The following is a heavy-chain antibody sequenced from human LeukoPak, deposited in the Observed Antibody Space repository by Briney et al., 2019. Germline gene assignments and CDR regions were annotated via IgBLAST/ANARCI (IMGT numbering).Heavy chain of an antibody. D-gene: IGHD4-17*01. CDR3: AREGYYGDYPYDAFDI. Sequence: SETLSLTCTVSGGSISDYYWSWIRQPPGKGLEWIGSIYYSGSTYYNPSLKSRVTISVDTSKNQFSLKLSSVTAADTAVYYCAREGYYGDYPYDAFDIWGQGTMVTVSS. CDR1: GGSISDYY. CDR2: IYYSGST. V-gene: IGHV4-59*12. J-gene: IGHJ3*02.